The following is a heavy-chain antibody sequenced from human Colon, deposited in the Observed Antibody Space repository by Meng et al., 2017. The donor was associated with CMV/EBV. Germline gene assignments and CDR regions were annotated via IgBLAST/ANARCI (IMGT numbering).Heavy chain of an antibody. J-gene: IGHJ4*02. CDR3: AKESNPVLDRVY. CDR1: GFTSRHYD. Sequence: GRSLTLSCAASGFTSRHYDMNWVRQAPGKGLEWVALIRHDGTNKYYGDSVKGRFTISRDNSKNTLYLQMSSLTTEDTAIYYCAKESNPVLDRVYWGQGTLVTVSS. D-gene: IGHD3-22*01. CDR2: IRHDGTNK. V-gene: IGHV3-30*02.